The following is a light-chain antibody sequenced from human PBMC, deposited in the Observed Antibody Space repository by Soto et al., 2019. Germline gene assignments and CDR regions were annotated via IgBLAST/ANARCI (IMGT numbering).Light chain of an antibody. CDR2: AAS. V-gene: IGKV1-39*01. CDR1: QNINTY. J-gene: IGKJ2*01. Sequence: DIQMTQSPSSLSASVGDSVTITCRASQNINTYLNWCQQKPGKAPNLLIYAASSLQSGVPSRFSGSGSGTDFTLTISSLQPEDFATYYCQQSYSTPYTFGQGTKLEMK. CDR3: QQSYSTPYT.